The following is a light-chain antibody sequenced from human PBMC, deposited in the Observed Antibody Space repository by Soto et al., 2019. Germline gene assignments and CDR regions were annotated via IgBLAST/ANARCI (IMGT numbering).Light chain of an antibody. CDR3: QQANSFPYT. J-gene: IGKJ2*01. Sequence: DIQMTQSPSSVSASVGDRVTITCRASQGISSWLAWYQQRPGKAPRLLIYAASTLESGVPSRFSGSGSGTAFTLTINSXQPEDFATYYCQQANSFPYTFGQGTKVDIK. CDR1: QGISSW. CDR2: AAS. V-gene: IGKV1-12*01.